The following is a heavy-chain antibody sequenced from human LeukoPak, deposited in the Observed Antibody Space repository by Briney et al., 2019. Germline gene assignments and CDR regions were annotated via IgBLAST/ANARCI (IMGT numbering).Heavy chain of an antibody. Sequence: VASVKVSYKASGYTFTIYYLHWVRQAPGQGLEGMGIINPSAGSTSYAQKFQGRVTITRDTSTSTVYMELSSLRSEDTAVYYCARKGDIAVAGLVLDHWGQGTLVTVSS. CDR1: GYTFTIYY. CDR2: INPSAGST. D-gene: IGHD6-19*01. J-gene: IGHJ4*02. V-gene: IGHV1-46*01. CDR3: ARKGDIAVAGLVLDH.